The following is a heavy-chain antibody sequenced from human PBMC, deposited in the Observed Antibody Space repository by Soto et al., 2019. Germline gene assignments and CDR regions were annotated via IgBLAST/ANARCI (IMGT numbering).Heavy chain of an antibody. J-gene: IGHJ4*02. CDR1: GFTFSGYA. CDR2: ISGSGGST. D-gene: IGHD6-19*01. V-gene: IGHV3-23*01. CDR3: AKDAAVAGIDFPDY. Sequence: PGGSLRLSCAASGFTFSGYAMSWVRQSPGKGLEWVSAISGSGGSTYYADSVKGRFTISRDNSKNTLYLQMNSLRAEDTAVYYCAKDAAVAGIDFPDYWGQGTLVTVSS.